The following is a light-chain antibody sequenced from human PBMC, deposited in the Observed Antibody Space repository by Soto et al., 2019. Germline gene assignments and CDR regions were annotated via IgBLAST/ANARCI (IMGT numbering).Light chain of an antibody. Sequence: EIVMTQSPATLSVSPWDGATLSCRASERLRSNFAWYQHKPGRAPRLLIYGVSTRATGIPARFSGSGSGTEFTLTISSLMSEDFAIYYCQFYNDWPLTFGPGTKVEIK. CDR3: QFYNDWPLT. CDR2: GVS. V-gene: IGKV3-15*01. J-gene: IGKJ3*01. CDR1: ERLRSN.